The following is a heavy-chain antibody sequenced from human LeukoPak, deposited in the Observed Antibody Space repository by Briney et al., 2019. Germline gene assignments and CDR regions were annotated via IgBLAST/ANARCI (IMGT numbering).Heavy chain of an antibody. Sequence: GSSVKVSYKASGGTVSNYAISWVRQAPGQGLEWMGGIIPLFGTANYAQKFQGRVTLTTDESTSTAYMELSSLRSEDTAVYYCASPDDSIAYLSDAFGIWGQGTVVTVSS. V-gene: IGHV1-69*05. J-gene: IGHJ3*02. CDR1: GGTVSNYA. CDR2: IIPLFGTA. CDR3: ASPDDSIAYLSDAFGI. D-gene: IGHD3-22*01.